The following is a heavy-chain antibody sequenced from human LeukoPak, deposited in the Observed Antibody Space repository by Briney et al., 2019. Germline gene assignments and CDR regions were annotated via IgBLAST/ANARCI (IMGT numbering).Heavy chain of an antibody. J-gene: IGHJ4*02. CDR2: INHSGST. CDR3: AREQRGYSGYDSNY. Sequence: SETLSLTCAVYGRSFSGYYWSWIRQPPGKGLEWIGEINHSGSTNYNPSLKSRVTISVDTSKNQFSLKLSSVTAADTAVYYCAREQRGYSGYDSNYWGQGTLVTVSS. V-gene: IGHV4-34*01. D-gene: IGHD5-12*01. CDR1: GRSFSGYY.